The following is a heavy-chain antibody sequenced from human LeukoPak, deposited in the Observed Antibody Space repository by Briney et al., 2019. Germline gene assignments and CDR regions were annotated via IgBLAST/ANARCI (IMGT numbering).Heavy chain of an antibody. V-gene: IGHV3-30-3*01. Sequence: GGPLRLSCAASGFTFSSYAMHWVRQAPGKGLEWVAVISYDGSNKYYADSVKGRFTISRDNSKNTLYLQMNSLRAEDTAVYYCARDPEYYDFWSGYYPPYYFDYWGQGTLVTVSS. CDR2: ISYDGSNK. J-gene: IGHJ4*02. CDR3: ARDPEYYDFWSGYYPPYYFDY. CDR1: GFTFSSYA. D-gene: IGHD3-3*01.